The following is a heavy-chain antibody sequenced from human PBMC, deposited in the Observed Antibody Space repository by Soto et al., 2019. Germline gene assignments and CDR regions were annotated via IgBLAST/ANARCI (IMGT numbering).Heavy chain of an antibody. J-gene: IGHJ5*02. CDR3: AREKLTYCGGDCYASHNWFDP. CDR1: GRSISSGDYY. D-gene: IGHD2-21*02. CDR2: IYYSGST. Sequence: SETLSLTCTVSGRSISSGDYYWSWIRQPPGKGLEWIGYIYYSGSTYYNPSLKSRVTISVDTSKNQFSLKLSSVTAADTAVYYCAREKLTYCGGDCYASHNWFDPWGQGTLVTVSS. V-gene: IGHV4-30-4*01.